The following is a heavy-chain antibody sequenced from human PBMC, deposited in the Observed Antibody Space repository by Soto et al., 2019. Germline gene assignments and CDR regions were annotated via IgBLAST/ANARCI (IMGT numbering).Heavy chain of an antibody. CDR3: ARNLPLQYSGMDV. Sequence: PSETLSLTCTVSGGSINSGGYYWSLIRQHPGKGLEWIGYIYNSGNTYYNPSLKSRVTMSIDTSESQFSLNLSSVTAADTAVYYCARNLPLQYSGMDVWGQGTTVTVSS. V-gene: IGHV4-31*03. CDR1: GGSINSGGYY. J-gene: IGHJ6*02. CDR2: IYNSGNT.